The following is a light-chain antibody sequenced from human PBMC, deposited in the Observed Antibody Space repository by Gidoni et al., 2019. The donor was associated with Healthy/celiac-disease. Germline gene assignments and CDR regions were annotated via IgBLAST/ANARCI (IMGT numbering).Light chain of an antibody. CDR3: CSYAGSYTFYV. CDR1: RSYVGGYHY. V-gene: IGLV2-11*01. Sequence: QSALPQPRSVSGSPGQSVTISCTGTRSYVGGYHYVSWYQQHPGKAPILMIYDVSKRPSGVPDRFSGSKSGNTASLTISGLQAEDEADYYCCSYAGSYTFYVFGTGTKVTVL. J-gene: IGLJ1*01. CDR2: DVS.